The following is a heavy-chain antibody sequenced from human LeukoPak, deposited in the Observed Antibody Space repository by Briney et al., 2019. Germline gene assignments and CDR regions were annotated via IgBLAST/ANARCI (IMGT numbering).Heavy chain of an antibody. Sequence: PSETLSLTCTVSGGSISSYYWSWIRQPPGKGLEWIGYIYYSGSTNYNPSLKSRVTISVDTSKNQFSLKLSSVTAADTAVYYCARDSPPYSGSYYHVFDIWGQGTMVTVSS. J-gene: IGHJ3*02. CDR1: GGSISSYY. V-gene: IGHV4-59*01. D-gene: IGHD1-26*01. CDR2: IYYSGST. CDR3: ARDSPPYSGSYYHVFDI.